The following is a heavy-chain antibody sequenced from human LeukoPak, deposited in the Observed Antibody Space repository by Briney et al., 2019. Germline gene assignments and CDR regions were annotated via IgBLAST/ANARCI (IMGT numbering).Heavy chain of an antibody. D-gene: IGHD6-25*01. CDR1: GGTFSSYA. CDR2: IIPILGIA. Sequence: SVKVSCKASGGTFSSYAISWVRQAPGQGLEWMGRIIPILGIANYAQKFQGRVTITADKSTSTAYMELSSLRSEDTAVYYCARDQGLRSSSDYWGQGTLVTVSS. V-gene: IGHV1-69*04. CDR3: ARDQGLRSSSDY. J-gene: IGHJ4*02.